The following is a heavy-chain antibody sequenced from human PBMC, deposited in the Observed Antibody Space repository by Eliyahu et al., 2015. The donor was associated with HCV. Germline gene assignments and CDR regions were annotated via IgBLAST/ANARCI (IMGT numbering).Heavy chain of an antibody. CDR1: GFTFSSYG. D-gene: IGHD3-10*01. CDR2: ISYDGSNK. J-gene: IGHJ5*02. CDR3: AKDSTTITMVQGGALRS. V-gene: IGHV3-30*18. Sequence: QVQLVESGGGVVQPGRSLRLSCAASGFTFSSYGMHWVRQAPGKGLGWVAVISYDGSNKYYADSVKGRFTISRDNSKNTLYLQMNSLRAEDTAVYYCAKDSTTITMVQGGALRSWGQGTLVTVSS.